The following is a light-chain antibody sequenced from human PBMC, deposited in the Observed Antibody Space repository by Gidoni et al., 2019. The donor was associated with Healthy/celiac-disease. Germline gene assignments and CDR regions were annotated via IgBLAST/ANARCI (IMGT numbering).Light chain of an antibody. Sequence: DIQMTQSPSTLSASIGDRVTITCRASQSISRFLAWYQQNPGKAPHLIIYKASILESGVPSRFSGSGSGTEFTLTIASLQPDDFAVYYCQQYNDYSPTFGLGTKVDFK. CDR2: KAS. J-gene: IGKJ1*01. CDR1: QSISRF. V-gene: IGKV1-5*03. CDR3: QQYNDYSPT.